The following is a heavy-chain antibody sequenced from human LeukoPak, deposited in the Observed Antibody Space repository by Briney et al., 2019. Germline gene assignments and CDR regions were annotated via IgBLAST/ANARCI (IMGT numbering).Heavy chain of an antibody. D-gene: IGHD2-21*02. Sequence: GGSLRLSCAVSGFTFSDYVMTWIRQAPGKGPEWVSYISTSGSTIYYADSVKGRFTISRDNANNSLFLQMTNLRADDTAVYYCARDVTDCGGDCYANWFDPWGQGTLVTVSS. V-gene: IGHV3-11*01. J-gene: IGHJ5*02. CDR3: ARDVTDCGGDCYANWFDP. CDR2: ISTSGSTI. CDR1: GFTFSDYV.